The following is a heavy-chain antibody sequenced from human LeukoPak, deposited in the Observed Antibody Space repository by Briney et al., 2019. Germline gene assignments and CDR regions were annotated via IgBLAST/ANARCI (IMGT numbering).Heavy chain of an antibody. CDR2: INANNGDT. V-gene: IGHV1-2*02. Sequence: ASVKVSCKASGYTFTGYYIHWVRQAPGQGLECVGWINANNGDTNYAQKFQSRVTMTRDTSISTAYMELSRLRSDDTAVDYCARGGSGSYFSGLEPWGQGTLVIVSS. CDR3: ARGGSGSYFSGLEP. D-gene: IGHD3-10*01. J-gene: IGHJ5*02. CDR1: GYTFTGYY.